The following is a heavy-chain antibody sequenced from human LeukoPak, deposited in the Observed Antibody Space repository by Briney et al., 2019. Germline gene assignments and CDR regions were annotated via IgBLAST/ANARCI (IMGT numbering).Heavy chain of an antibody. CDR2: IYYSGST. V-gene: IGHV4-59*01. Sequence: SETLSLTCTVSGGSISSYYWSWIRQPPGKGLEWIGYIYYSGSTNYNPFLKSRVTISVDTSKNQFSLKLSSVTAADTAVYYCARGYKNDYWGQGTLVTVSS. CDR1: GGSISSYY. CDR3: ARGYKNDY. D-gene: IGHD2-2*02. J-gene: IGHJ4*02.